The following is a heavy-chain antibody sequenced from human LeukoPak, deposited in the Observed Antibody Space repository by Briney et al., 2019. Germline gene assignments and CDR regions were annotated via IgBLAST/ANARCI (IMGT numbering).Heavy chain of an antibody. CDR2: MSPNSGDT. J-gene: IGHJ4*02. Sequence: ASVKVSCKASRYTFTSYDFNWVRQATGQRPEWMGWMSPNSGDTGYAQKFQDRVTMTRNTSISTAYMELSSLRSDDTAVYYCARGPPNWGYDYWGPGTLVTVSS. CDR1: RYTFTSYD. CDR3: ARGPPNWGYDY. V-gene: IGHV1-8*01. D-gene: IGHD7-27*01.